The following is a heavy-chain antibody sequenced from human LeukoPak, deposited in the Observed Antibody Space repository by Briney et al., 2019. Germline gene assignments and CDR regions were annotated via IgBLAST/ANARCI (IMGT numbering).Heavy chain of an antibody. J-gene: IGHJ4*02. V-gene: IGHV3-21*06. CDR2: IISGGTYT. D-gene: IGHD3-9*01. CDR1: GFTFSTYN. Sequence: PGGSLRLSCAASGFTFSTYNMNWVRQAPGEGREWVSSIISGGTYTYYADSVKGRFTTSRDNAKNSLCLQLSSLRAEDTAVYYCARGHYDILTASYKWTPDYWGQGILVTVSS. CDR3: ARGHYDILTASYKWTPDY.